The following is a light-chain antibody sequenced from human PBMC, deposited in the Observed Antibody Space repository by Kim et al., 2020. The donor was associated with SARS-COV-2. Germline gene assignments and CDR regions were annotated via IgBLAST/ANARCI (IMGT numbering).Light chain of an antibody. CDR3: QQHSSYSA. CDR1: QSIGNW. Sequence: LSASVVDRITITCPASQSIGNWSAWYQQIPGKAPTLLIYKASTLESGVPLRFSGSGSGTEFTLTISSLQPDDFASYYCQQHSSYSAFGQGTKLEI. CDR2: KAS. V-gene: IGKV1-5*03. J-gene: IGKJ2*01.